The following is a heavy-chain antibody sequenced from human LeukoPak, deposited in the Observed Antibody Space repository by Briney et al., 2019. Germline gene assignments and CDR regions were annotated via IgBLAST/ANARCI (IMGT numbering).Heavy chain of an antibody. D-gene: IGHD4-17*01. V-gene: IGHV3-53*04. CDR3: ARGATSYGDYVFDY. J-gene: IGHJ4*02. CDR2: IYSGGST. Sequence: GGSLRLSCAASGFTVSSNYMSWVRRAPGKGLEWVSVIYSGGSTYYADSVKGRFTISRHNSKNTLYLQMNSLRAEDTAVYYCARGATSYGDYVFDYWGQGTLVTVSS. CDR1: GFTVSSNY.